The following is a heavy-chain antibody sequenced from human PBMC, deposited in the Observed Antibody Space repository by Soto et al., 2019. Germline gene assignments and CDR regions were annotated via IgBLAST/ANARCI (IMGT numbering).Heavy chain of an antibody. D-gene: IGHD5-18*01. CDR2: ISGSGGST. J-gene: IGHJ4*02. CDR1: GFTFSSYS. V-gene: IGHV3-23*01. CDR3: AKDLYSSGYFDY. Sequence: GGSLRLSCAASGFTFSSYSMSWVRQAPGKGLEWVSAISGSGGSTYYADSVKGRFTISRDNSKNTLYLQMNSLRAEDTAVYYCAKDLYSSGYFDYWGQGTLVTVSS.